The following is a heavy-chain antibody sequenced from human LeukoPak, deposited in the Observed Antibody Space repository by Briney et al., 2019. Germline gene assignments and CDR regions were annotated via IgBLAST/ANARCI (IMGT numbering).Heavy chain of an antibody. D-gene: IGHD6-19*01. V-gene: IGHV3-74*01. CDR1: GFTFSSYW. J-gene: IGHJ4*02. CDR2: INSDGSST. CDR3: ARETHSSGWYALVDY. Sequence: PGGSLRLSCAASGFTFSSYWMHWVRQAPGKGLVCVSRINSDGSSTSYADSVKGRFTISGDNAKNTLYLQMNSLRAEDTAVYYCARETHSSGWYALVDYWGQGTLVTVSS.